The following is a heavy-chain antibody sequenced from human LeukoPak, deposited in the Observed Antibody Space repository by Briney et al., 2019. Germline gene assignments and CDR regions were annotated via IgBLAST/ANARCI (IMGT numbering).Heavy chain of an antibody. V-gene: IGHV3-15*01. J-gene: IGHJ1*01. CDR2: IKSKSDGGAI. D-gene: IGHD3-22*01. CDR1: GLTFSNAW. CDR3: ITGRGRDSSGCYPL. Sequence: PGGSLRLSCAASGLTFSNAWMTWVRQAPGKGLEWVGRIKSKSDGGAIDYAAPVRGRFTISRDDSKNTLYLQMNSLGSEDTAVYYCITGRGRDSSGCYPLWGQGTLVTVSS.